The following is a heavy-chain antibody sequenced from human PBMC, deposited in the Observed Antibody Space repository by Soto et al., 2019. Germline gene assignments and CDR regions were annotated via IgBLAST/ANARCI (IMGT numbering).Heavy chain of an antibody. J-gene: IGHJ4*02. Sequence: GSLRLSCAASGFTFSSYAMSWVRQAPGKGLEWVSAISGSGGSTYYADSVKGRFTISRDNSKNTLYLQMNSLRAEDTAVYYCANSPRDDSSGYYAVWYFDYWGQGTLVTVSS. V-gene: IGHV3-23*01. CDR2: ISGSGGST. D-gene: IGHD3-22*01. CDR3: ANSPRDDSSGYYAVWYFDY. CDR1: GFTFSSYA.